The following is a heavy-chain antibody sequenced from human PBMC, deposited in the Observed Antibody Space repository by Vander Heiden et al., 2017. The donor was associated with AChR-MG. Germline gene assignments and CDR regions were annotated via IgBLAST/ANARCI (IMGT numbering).Heavy chain of an antibody. Sequence: QLQLQESGPGLVKPSETLSLTCTVSGGSISSSSYYWGWIRQPPGKGLEWIGSIYYSGSTYYNPSLKRRVTISVDTSKNQFSLKLSSVTAADTAVYYCARHDSEQTYSGVVPAAMGSWGQGTLVTVSS. CDR3: ARHDSEQTYSGVVPAAMGS. V-gene: IGHV4-39*01. CDR1: GGSISSSSYY. D-gene: IGHD2-2*01. CDR2: IYYSGST. J-gene: IGHJ5*02.